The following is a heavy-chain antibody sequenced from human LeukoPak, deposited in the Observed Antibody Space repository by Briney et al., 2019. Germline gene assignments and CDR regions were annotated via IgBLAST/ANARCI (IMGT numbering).Heavy chain of an antibody. V-gene: IGHV3-23*01. Sequence: GGSLRPSCAASGFTFSSYAMSWVRQAPGKGLEWVSAISGSGGSTYYADSVKGRFTISRDNSKNTLYLQMNSLRAEDTAVYYCAKYCSGGSCYYWGQGTLVTVSS. D-gene: IGHD2-15*01. CDR2: ISGSGGST. J-gene: IGHJ4*02. CDR1: GFTFSSYA. CDR3: AKYCSGGSCYY.